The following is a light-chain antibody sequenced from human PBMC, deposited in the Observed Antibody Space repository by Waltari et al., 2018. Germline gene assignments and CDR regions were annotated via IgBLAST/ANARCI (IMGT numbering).Light chain of an antibody. CDR1: QSISRY. Sequence: DIQLTQSPSSLSASVGDRVTITCRASQSISRYLNWYQQEPGKAPKVLIYSASSLQTGVPSRFSGSGSGTDFTLTISSLQPEDFATYYCQQRYRAPITFGQGTRLDIK. CDR2: SAS. V-gene: IGKV1-39*01. J-gene: IGKJ5*01. CDR3: QQRYRAPIT.